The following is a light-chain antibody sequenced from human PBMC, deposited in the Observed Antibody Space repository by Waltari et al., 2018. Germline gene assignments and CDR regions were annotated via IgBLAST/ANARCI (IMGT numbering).Light chain of an antibody. Sequence: QSVLTQPPSVSGTPGQRVTISCSGTTSNIGSNSVYWYQQLPGTAPKLLIYRNYRRPYWVPTRVSGSRSGTSASLASSGLQSEDEADYYCATWDDTLSGPRVFGGGTRLTVL. J-gene: IGLJ3*02. CDR2: RNY. CDR1: TSNIGSNS. CDR3: ATWDDTLSGPRV. V-gene: IGLV1-47*01.